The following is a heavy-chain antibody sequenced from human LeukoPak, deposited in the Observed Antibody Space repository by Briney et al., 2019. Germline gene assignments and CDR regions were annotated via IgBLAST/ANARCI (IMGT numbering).Heavy chain of an antibody. CDR2: INSDGNST. V-gene: IGHV3-74*01. Sequence: PGGSLRLSCAASGFTFSSYWMHWVRQAPGKGLVWVSRINSDGNSTSYADSVKGRFTISRDNAKNSLYLQMNSLRAEDTAVYYCAVIVGAAHDAFDIWGQGTMVTVSS. D-gene: IGHD1-26*01. CDR3: AVIVGAAHDAFDI. J-gene: IGHJ3*02. CDR1: GFTFSSYW.